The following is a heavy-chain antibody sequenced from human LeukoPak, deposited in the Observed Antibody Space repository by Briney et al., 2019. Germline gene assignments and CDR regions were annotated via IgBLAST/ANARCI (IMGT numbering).Heavy chain of an antibody. CDR1: GYTFTGYY. J-gene: IGHJ4*02. V-gene: IGHV1-2*02. CDR3: ARNAYSGYDMYYFDY. D-gene: IGHD5-12*01. Sequence: ASVKVSCKASGYTFTGYYMHWVRQAPGQGLEWMGWINPNSGGTNYAQKFQGRVTMTRDTSISTAYMELGRLRSDDTAVYYCARNAYSGYDMYYFDYWGQGTLVTVSS. CDR2: INPNSGGT.